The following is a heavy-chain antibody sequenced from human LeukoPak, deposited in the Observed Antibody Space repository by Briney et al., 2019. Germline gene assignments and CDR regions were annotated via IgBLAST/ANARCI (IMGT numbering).Heavy chain of an antibody. CDR3: ARTAYYYDSSGLYDY. CDR2: ISGSGGST. V-gene: IGHV3-23*01. CDR1: GFTFSSYA. D-gene: IGHD3-22*01. J-gene: IGHJ4*02. Sequence: GGSLRLSCAASGFTFSSYAMSWVRQAPGKGLEWVSAISGSGGSTYYADSVKGRFTISRDNSKNTLYLRMNSLRAEDTAVYYCARTAYYYDSSGLYDYWGQGTLVTVSS.